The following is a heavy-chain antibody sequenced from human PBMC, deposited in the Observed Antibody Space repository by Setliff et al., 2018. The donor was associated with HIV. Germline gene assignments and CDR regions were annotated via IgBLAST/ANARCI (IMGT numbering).Heavy chain of an antibody. D-gene: IGHD1-1*01. CDR2: IYYSGST. CDR3: ARSNLEPTSRLFDP. V-gene: IGHV4-61*03. J-gene: IGHJ5*02. CDR1: GDSVSSRSYY. Sequence: SETLSLTCTVSGDSVSSRSYYWSWIRQPPGKGLEWIGYIYYSGSTNYNPSLESRVTISVDTSKNHFSLKLRSVTAADTAVYYCARSNLEPTSRLFDPWGPGTLVTVSS.